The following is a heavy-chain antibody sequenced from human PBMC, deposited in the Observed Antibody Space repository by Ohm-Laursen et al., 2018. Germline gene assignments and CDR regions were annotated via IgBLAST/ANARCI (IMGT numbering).Heavy chain of an antibody. CDR2: IYSGSST. CDR1: GFIVSSNY. Sequence: SLRLSCAASGFIVSSNYMSWVRQAPGKGLEWVSVIYSGSSTYYADSVKGRFTISRDNAKNSLFLQMSSLRAEDTAVYYCARAWKDGFDTWGQGTMVTVSS. J-gene: IGHJ3*02. CDR3: ARAWKDGFDT. D-gene: IGHD1-1*01. V-gene: IGHV3-53*01.